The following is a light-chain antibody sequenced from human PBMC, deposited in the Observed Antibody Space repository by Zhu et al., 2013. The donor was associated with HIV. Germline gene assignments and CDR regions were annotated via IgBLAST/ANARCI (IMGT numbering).Light chain of an antibody. CDR2: AAS. Sequence: AIRMTQSPSSFSASTGDRVTITCRASQGISSYLAWYQQKPGKAPKLLIYAASTLQSGVPSRFSGSGSGTDFTLTISCLQSEDFATYYCQQSDSPLYTFGQGTKVEMK. J-gene: IGKJ2*01. V-gene: IGKV1-8*01. CDR1: QGISSY. CDR3: QQSDSPLYT.